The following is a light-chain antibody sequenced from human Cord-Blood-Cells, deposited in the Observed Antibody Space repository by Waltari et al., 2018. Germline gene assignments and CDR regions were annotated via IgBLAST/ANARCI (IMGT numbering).Light chain of an antibody. CDR3: AAWDDSLSGWV. CDR1: SSNIGSNY. V-gene: IGLV1-47*01. CDR2: RNN. Sequence: QSVLTQPPSASGTPGQRVTISCSGSSSNIGSNYVYCYQQLPGTAPKLLIYRNNSRPSGVPDRFSGSKSGTPASLAISGLRSEDEADYYCAAWDDSLSGWVFGGGTKLTVL. J-gene: IGLJ3*02.